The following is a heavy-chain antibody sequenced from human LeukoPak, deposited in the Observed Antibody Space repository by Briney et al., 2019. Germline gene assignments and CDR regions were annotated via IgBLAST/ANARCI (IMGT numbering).Heavy chain of an antibody. V-gene: IGHV1-18*01. J-gene: IGHJ4*02. D-gene: IGHD3-22*01. CDR1: GYTFTSYG. CDR2: ISAYNGNT. Sequence: ASVKVSCKASGYTFTSYGISWVRQAPGQGLEWMGWISAYNGNTNYAQKLQGRVTITTDTSTSTAYMELRSLRSDDTAVYYCAKPCTYYYDSSGYPYYFDYWGQGTLVTVSS. CDR3: AKPCTYYYDSSGYPYYFDY.